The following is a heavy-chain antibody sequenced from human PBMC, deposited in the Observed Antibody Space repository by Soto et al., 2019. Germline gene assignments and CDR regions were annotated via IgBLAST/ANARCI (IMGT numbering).Heavy chain of an antibody. CDR2: IYYSGRT. CDR3: ARQRTSVVTQAYFDV. V-gene: IGHV4-39*01. D-gene: IGHD2-21*02. J-gene: IGHJ4*02. CDR1: GASVTGFY. Sequence: SETLSLTCTVSGASVTGFYWGWIRQPPGKGLEWIGSIYYSGRTYNNPSLRSRVSMSIDTSKDQFSLKLKSVTAADTALYFCARQRTSVVTQAYFDVWGPGSLVTVSS.